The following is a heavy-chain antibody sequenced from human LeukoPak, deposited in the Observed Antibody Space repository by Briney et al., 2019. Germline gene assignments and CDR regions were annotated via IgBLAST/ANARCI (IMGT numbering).Heavy chain of an antibody. Sequence: PGGSLRLSCAASGFTFSSHWMHWVRQAPGKGLVWVLRIHTDGTNTNYADSVKGRFTISRDNAKNSLYLLMNSLKAEDTAVYYCARVGVVRSRYMDVWGKGTTVTVSS. CDR2: IHTDGTNT. CDR1: GFTFSSHW. J-gene: IGHJ6*03. V-gene: IGHV3-74*01. D-gene: IGHD3-3*01. CDR3: ARVGVVRSRYMDV.